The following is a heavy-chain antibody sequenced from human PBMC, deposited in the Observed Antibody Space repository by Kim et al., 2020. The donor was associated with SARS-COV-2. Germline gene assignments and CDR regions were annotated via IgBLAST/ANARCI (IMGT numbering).Heavy chain of an antibody. CDR2: ISYSGST. Sequence: SETLSLTCTVSGGSISSYYWSWIRQPPGKGLECIGYISYSGSTNYNPSLRSRVTISVDTSKNQFSLKLSSVTAADTAVYYCARQGRGYVDDWGPGTLVTV. CDR1: GGSISSYY. J-gene: IGHJ4*02. CDR3: ARQGRGYVDD. V-gene: IGHV4-59*08.